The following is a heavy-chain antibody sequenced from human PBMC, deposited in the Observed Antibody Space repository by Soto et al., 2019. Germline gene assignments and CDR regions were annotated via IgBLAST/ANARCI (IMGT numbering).Heavy chain of an antibody. CDR1: GGTFSSYT. Sequence: GASVKVSCKASGGTFSSYTISWVRQAPGQGLEWMGRIIPILGIANYAQKFQGRVTITADKSTSTAYMELSSLRSEDTAVYYCARGTRYCSSTSCLEGYYYYYMDVWGKGTTVTVSS. V-gene: IGHV1-69*02. D-gene: IGHD2-2*01. J-gene: IGHJ6*03. CDR2: IIPILGIA. CDR3: ARGTRYCSSTSCLEGYYYYYMDV.